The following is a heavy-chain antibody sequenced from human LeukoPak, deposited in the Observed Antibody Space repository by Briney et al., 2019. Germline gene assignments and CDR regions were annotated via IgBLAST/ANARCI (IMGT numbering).Heavy chain of an antibody. V-gene: IGHV3-30*03. CDR2: ISYDGSNK. Sequence: PGGSLILSCAASGFTFSSYGMHWVRQAPGKGLEWVAVISYDGSNKYYADSVKGRFTISRDNSKNTLYLQMNSLRAEDTAVYYCATASSSRPRFFDSWGQGTLVTVSS. D-gene: IGHD3-16*02. J-gene: IGHJ4*02. CDR1: GFTFSSYG. CDR3: ATASSSRPRFFDS.